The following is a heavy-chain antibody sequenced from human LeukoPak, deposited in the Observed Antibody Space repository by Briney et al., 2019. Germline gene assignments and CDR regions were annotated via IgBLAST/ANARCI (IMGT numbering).Heavy chain of an antibody. V-gene: IGHV3-48*01. J-gene: IGHJ4*02. CDR3: ARVWQDYSNTDY. D-gene: IGHD4-11*01. Sequence: PRGSLRLSCVASGFTFSSCHMNWVRQAPGKGLEWVSYISSSSDLTYYADSVKGRFAISRDNARNSLYLQMNSLRAKDTAVYYCARVWQDYSNTDYWGQGALVTVSS. CDR2: ISSSSDLT. CDR1: GFTFSSCH.